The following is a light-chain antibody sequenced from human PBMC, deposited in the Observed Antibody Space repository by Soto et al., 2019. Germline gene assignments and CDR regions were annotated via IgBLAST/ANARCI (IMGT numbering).Light chain of an antibody. CDR3: QQSNSIPKT. CDR2: AAS. J-gene: IGKJ1*01. CDR1: QSISIY. V-gene: IGKV1-39*01. Sequence: DIQMPQSPSSLSASVRDRFTITCRASQSISIYLNWYQKRPGTAPKLLIYAASSLQSGVPSRFSGSGSGTDFTLTISSLQPEDFATYYCQQSNSIPKTFGQGTKVDI.